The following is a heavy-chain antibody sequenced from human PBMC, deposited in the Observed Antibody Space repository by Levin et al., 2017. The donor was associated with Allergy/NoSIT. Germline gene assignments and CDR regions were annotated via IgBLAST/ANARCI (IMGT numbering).Heavy chain of an antibody. CDR1: GFTFSSYS. D-gene: IGHD3-10*01. CDR3: ARALFPGLWFGPPAEY. J-gene: IGHJ4*02. Sequence: GESLKISCAASGFTFSSYSMNWVRQAPGKGLEWVSSISSSSSYIYYADSVKGRFTISRDNAKNSLYLQMNSLRAEDTAVYYCARALFPGLWFGPPAEYWGQGTLVTVSS. V-gene: IGHV3-21*01. CDR2: ISSSSSYI.